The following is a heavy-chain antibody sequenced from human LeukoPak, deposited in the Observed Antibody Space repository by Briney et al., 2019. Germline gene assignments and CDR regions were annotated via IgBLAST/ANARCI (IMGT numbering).Heavy chain of an antibody. J-gene: IGHJ4*02. V-gene: IGHV4-59*01. CDR2: IYYSGST. CDR3: ARGQTYFDY. Sequence: SETLSLTCTVSGGSISSYYWSWIRQPPGKGLEWIGYIYYSGSTNYNPSLKSRVTISVDTSKNQFSLKLRSVTAADTAVYYCARGQTYFDYWGQGTLVTVSS. CDR1: GGSISSYY.